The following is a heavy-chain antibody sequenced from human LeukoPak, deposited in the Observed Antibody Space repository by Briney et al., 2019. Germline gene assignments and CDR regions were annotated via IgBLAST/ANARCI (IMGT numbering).Heavy chain of an antibody. J-gene: IGHJ4*02. V-gene: IGHV1-18*03. CDR1: GYTFTSYG. D-gene: IGHD3-3*01. Sequence: ASVKVSCKASGYTFTSYGISWVRQAPGQGLEWMGWISAYNGNTNYAQKLQGRVTITRDTSASTAYMELSSLRSEDMAVYYCARGGVWSGYYYLDYWGQGTLVTVSS. CDR2: ISAYNGNT. CDR3: ARGGVWSGYYYLDY.